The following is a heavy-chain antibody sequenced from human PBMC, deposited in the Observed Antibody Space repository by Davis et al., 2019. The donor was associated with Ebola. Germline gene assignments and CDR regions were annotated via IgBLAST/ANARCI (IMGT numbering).Heavy chain of an antibody. CDR3: ARVGYCTNGVCYNGLDI. CDR1: GGSFSGYS. D-gene: IGHD2-8*01. V-gene: IGHV4-34*01. CDR2: INHSGST. Sequence: SETLSLTCAVYGGSFSGYSWTWIRQAPGKGLEWLGEINHSGSTNYNPSLKSRLSMSVDTSKNQFSLKLSSVTAADTAVYYCARVGYCTNGVCYNGLDIWGQGTMVTVSS. J-gene: IGHJ3*02.